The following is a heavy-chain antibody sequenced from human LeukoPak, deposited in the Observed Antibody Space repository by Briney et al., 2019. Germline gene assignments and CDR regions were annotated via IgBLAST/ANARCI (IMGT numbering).Heavy chain of an antibody. Sequence: SETLSLTCTVSGGSITTHYWSWIRRPPGKGLEWIGYIYYTGNTNYNPSLKRRVTISVDTSNNQFSLKLTSVTAADTAVYYCARDRPYPNYGMDVWGQGTTVTVSS. J-gene: IGHJ6*02. CDR3: ARDRPYPNYGMDV. V-gene: IGHV4-59*11. CDR2: IYYTGNT. CDR1: GGSITTHY.